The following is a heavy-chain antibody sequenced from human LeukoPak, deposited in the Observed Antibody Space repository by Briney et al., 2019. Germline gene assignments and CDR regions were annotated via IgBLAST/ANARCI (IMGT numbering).Heavy chain of an antibody. CDR2: ISYDGSNK. V-gene: IGHV3-30*18. J-gene: IGHJ4*02. D-gene: IGHD4-23*01. CDR1: GFTFSSHG. Sequence: PGRSLRLSCAASGFTFSSHGMHWVRQAPGKGLEWVAVISYDGSNKYYADSVKGRFTISRDNSKNTLYLQMNSLRAEDTAVYYCAKGHLGYGGPLDYWGQGTLVTVSS. CDR3: AKGHLGYGGPLDY.